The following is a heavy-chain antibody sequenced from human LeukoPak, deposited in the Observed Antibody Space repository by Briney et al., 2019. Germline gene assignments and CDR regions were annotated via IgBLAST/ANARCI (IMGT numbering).Heavy chain of an antibody. CDR1: GFTFSSYG. CDR3: AKEYNSGSYRALDD. J-gene: IGHJ4*02. D-gene: IGHD1-26*01. V-gene: IGHV3-30*02. CDR2: IRYDGTNK. Sequence: GGSLRLSCAASGFTFSSYGMHWVRQAPGKGLEWVAFIRYDGTNKYYTDSVKGRFTISRDNSKNTLYLQMNSLRAEDTAVYYCAKEYNSGSYRALDDWGQGTLVTVSS.